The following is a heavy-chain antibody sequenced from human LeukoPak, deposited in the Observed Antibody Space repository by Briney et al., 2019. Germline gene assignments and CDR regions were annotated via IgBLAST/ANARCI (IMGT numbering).Heavy chain of an antibody. CDR2: ISGSGGST. CDR3: AKPKRDYYDSSGYSY. D-gene: IGHD3-22*01. V-gene: IGHV3-23*01. J-gene: IGHJ4*02. Sequence: GGTLRLSCAASGFTFSSYGMSWVRQAPGKGLEWVSAISGSGGSTYYADSVKGRFTISRDNSKNTLYLQMNSLRAEDTAVYYCAKPKRDYYDSSGYSYWGQGTLLTVSS. CDR1: GFTFSSYG.